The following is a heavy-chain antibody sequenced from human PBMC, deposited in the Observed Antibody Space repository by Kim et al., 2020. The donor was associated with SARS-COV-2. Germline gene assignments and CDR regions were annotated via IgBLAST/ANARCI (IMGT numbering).Heavy chain of an antibody. CDR3: GRETNN. CDR2: RNSDGSSI. Sequence: GGSLRLSCAASGFSFSDYYMTWIRQAQGKGLEWVAYRNSDGSSINYADAVNGRITISKDNTKKSLSLQMNSMTTEDTAVYVFGRETNNWGQGNRVT. CDR1: GFSFSDYY. J-gene: IGHJ1*01. V-gene: IGHV3-11*01.